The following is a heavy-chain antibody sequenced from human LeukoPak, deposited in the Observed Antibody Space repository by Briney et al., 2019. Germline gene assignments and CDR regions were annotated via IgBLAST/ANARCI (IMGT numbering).Heavy chain of an antibody. V-gene: IGHV5-51*01. CDR1: GYTFTSYL. D-gene: IGHD5-12*01. J-gene: IGHJ4*02. CDR2: IYPGDSET. Sequence: GESLKISCEASGYTFTSYLIAWVRQMPGKGLEWMGIIYPGDSETRYSPSFQGQVTISADNSISTAYLQWSSLKASDTAMYYCARRAHSGAMITLDYWGQGTLVTVSS. CDR3: ARRAHSGAMITLDY.